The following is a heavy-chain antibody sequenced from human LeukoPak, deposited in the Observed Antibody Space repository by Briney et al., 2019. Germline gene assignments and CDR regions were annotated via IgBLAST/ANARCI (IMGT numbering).Heavy chain of an antibody. CDR3: ARETYYDFWSGYRGSPKKGWFDP. V-gene: IGHV4-59*01. J-gene: IGHJ5*02. CDR1: GGSIRSYY. Sequence: PSETLSLTCTVSGGSIRSYYWSWIRQPPGKGLEWIGYIYYSGSTNYNPSLKSRVTISVDTSKNQFSLKLSSVTAADTAVYYCARETYYDFWSGYRGSPKKGWFDPWGQGTLVTVSS. D-gene: IGHD3-3*01. CDR2: IYYSGST.